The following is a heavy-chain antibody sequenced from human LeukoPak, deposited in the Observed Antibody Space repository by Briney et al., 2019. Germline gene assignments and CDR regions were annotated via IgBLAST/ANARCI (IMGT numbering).Heavy chain of an antibody. CDR2: IWYDGSNK. CDR1: GFTFSSYG. Sequence: GRSLRLSCAASGFTFSSYGMHWVRQAPGKGLERVAVIWYDGSNKYYADSVKGRFIISRDNSKNTLYLQMNSLRAEDTAVYYCARSVPDNYYYGMDVWGQGTTVTVSS. J-gene: IGHJ6*02. CDR3: ARSVPDNYYYGMDV. V-gene: IGHV3-33*01.